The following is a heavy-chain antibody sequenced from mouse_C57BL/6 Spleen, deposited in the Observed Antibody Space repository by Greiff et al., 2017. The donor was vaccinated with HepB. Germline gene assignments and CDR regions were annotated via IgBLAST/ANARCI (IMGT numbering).Heavy chain of an antibody. CDR2: ILPGSGST. V-gene: IGHV1-9*01. CDR3: ARDGSSYNFDY. CDR1: GYTFTGYW. Sequence: QVQLQQSGAELMKPGASVKLSYKATGYTFTGYWIEWVKQRPGHGLEWIGEILPGSGSTSYNEKFKGKATFTADTSSNTAYMQLSSLTTEDSAIYYCARDGSSYNFDYWGQGTTLTVSS. D-gene: IGHD1-1*01. J-gene: IGHJ2*01.